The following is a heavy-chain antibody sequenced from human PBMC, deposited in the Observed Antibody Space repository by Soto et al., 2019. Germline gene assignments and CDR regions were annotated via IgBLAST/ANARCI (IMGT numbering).Heavy chain of an antibody. D-gene: IGHD1-26*01. CDR1: GYSFASYW. CDR2: IYPGDSDS. CDR3: AAYSGSFYYGMDV. J-gene: IGHJ6*02. Sequence: GESLKISCKGSGYSFASYWIAWVRQMPGKGLEWMGIIYPGDSDSRYSPSFQGQVTISADKSISTAYLQWSSLKASDNAMYYCAAYSGSFYYGMDVWGQGTTVTVSS. V-gene: IGHV5-51*01.